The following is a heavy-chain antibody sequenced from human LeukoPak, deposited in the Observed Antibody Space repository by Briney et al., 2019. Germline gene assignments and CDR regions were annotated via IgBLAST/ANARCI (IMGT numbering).Heavy chain of an antibody. J-gene: IGHJ4*02. D-gene: IGHD3-3*01. CDR2: IYYSGST. Sequence: PSETLSLTCTVSGGSLSSYYWSWIRQPPGKGLEWIGYIYYSGSTNYNPSLKSRVTISVETSKNQFSLKLSSVTAADTAVYYCARQPFTIFGVVTHHFDYWGQGTLVTVSS. V-gene: IGHV4-59*01. CDR3: ARQPFTIFGVVTHHFDY. CDR1: GGSLSSYY.